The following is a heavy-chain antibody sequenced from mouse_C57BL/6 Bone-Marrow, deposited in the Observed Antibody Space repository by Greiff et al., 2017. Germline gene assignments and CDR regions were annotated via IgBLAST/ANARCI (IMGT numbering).Heavy chain of an antibody. CDR1: GYSFTGYY. CDR3: ARELGRLYYFDY. Sequence: EVQLQQSGPELVKPGASVKISCKASGYSFTGYYMNWVKQSPEKSLEWIGEINPSTGGTTYNQKFKAKATLTVDKSSSTAYMQLKSLTSEDSAVYYCARELGRLYYFDYWGQGTTLTVSS. V-gene: IGHV1-42*01. CDR2: INPSTGGT. D-gene: IGHD4-1*01. J-gene: IGHJ2*01.